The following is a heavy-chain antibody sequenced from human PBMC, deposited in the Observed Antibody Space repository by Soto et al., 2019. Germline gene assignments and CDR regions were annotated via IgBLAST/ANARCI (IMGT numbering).Heavy chain of an antibody. Sequence: SETLSLTCAVSGYSISRGYYWGWIRQPPGKGLEWIGSIYHSGSTYYNPSLKSRVTISVDTSKNQFSLKLSSVTAADTAVYYCARARADNRIAARYYYDMDVWGQGTKVTVSS. V-gene: IGHV4-38-2*01. CDR2: IYHSGST. CDR3: ARARADNRIAARYYYDMDV. J-gene: IGHJ6*01. D-gene: IGHD6-6*01. CDR1: GYSISRGYY.